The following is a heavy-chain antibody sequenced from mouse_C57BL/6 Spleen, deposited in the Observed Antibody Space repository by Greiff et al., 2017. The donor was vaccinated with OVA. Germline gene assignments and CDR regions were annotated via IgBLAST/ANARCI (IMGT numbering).Heavy chain of an antibody. D-gene: IGHD2-1*01. J-gene: IGHJ4*01. CDR3: APFYYANPNAMDY. CDR1: GFTIKNTY. V-gene: IGHV14-3*01. Sequence: EVQLQQSVAELVRPGASVKLSCTASGFTIKNTYMHWVKQRPEQGLEWIGRIDPANGNTKYAPKFQGKATITADTSSNTAYLQLSSLTSEDTAIYYCAPFYYANPNAMDYWGQGTSVTVSS. CDR2: IDPANGNT.